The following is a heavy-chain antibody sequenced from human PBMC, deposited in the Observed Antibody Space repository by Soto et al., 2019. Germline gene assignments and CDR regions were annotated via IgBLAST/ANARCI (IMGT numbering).Heavy chain of an antibody. J-gene: IGHJ3*02. CDR1: GFTVSSNY. Sequence: EVQLVESGGGLIQPGGSLRLSCAASGFTVSSNYMSWVRQAPGKGLEWVSVIYSGGSTYYADSVKGRFTISRDNSKYTLYLQMNSLRAEDTAVYYCARAPLRVGGVTPGAFDIWGQGTMVTVSS. CDR3: ARAPLRVGGVTPGAFDI. CDR2: IYSGGST. D-gene: IGHD3-16*01. V-gene: IGHV3-53*01.